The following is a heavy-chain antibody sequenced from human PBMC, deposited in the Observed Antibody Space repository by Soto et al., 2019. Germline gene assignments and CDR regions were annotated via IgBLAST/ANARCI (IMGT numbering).Heavy chain of an antibody. V-gene: IGHV4-31*03. Sequence: SETLSLTCTVSGGSISSGGYYWSWIRQHPGKGLEWIGYIYYSGSTYYNPSLKSRVTISVDTSKNQFSLKLSSVTAADTAVYYCARRPLRYCWFGPWGPGTLVTVSS. D-gene: IGHD3-9*01. CDR1: GGSISSGGYY. CDR2: IYYSGST. J-gene: IGHJ5*02. CDR3: ARRPLRYCWFGP.